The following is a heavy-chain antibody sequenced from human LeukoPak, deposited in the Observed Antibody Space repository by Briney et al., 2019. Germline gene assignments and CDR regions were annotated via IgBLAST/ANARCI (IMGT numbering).Heavy chain of an antibody. J-gene: IGHJ4*02. CDR2: ISDNSGNT. V-gene: IGHV3-23*01. D-gene: IGHD6-19*01. CDR3: SNGRTSSGTLQHDY. Sequence: PGGSLRLSCAASGCTFSSFAMSWVRQAPGQGLEWVSAISDNSGNTYYADSVKGRFTISRDNSENTLYLQMNGLRAEDTARYYCSNGRTSSGTLQHDYWGQGTLVTVSS. CDR1: GCTFSSFA.